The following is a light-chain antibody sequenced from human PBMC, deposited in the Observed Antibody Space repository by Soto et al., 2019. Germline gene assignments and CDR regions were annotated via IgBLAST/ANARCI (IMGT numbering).Light chain of an antibody. CDR2: KAS. Sequence: DIQMTQSPSTLSASVGDRVTITCRASQNVSPWLAWFQQKPGKAPKLLIYKASTLESGVPSRFSGSGSQTEFTLTICSLQPDDFATYYCQQYNTWSTWTFGQGTKVEIK. CDR1: QNVSPW. CDR3: QQYNTWSTWT. V-gene: IGKV1-5*03. J-gene: IGKJ1*01.